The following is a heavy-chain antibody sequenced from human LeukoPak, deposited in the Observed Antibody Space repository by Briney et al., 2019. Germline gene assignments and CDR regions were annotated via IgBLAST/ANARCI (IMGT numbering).Heavy chain of an antibody. Sequence: ASVKVSCKASGYTFTAYFMHWVRQAPGQGLEWMGRVNPNSGVTNSIHKFQGRVTMTRDTSISTAYMELSGLRSDDTAVCYCARQWLPNGYFDYWGQGTLVTVSS. CDR2: VNPNSGVT. D-gene: IGHD6-19*01. J-gene: IGHJ4*02. CDR1: GYTFTAYF. CDR3: ARQWLPNGYFDY. V-gene: IGHV1-2*06.